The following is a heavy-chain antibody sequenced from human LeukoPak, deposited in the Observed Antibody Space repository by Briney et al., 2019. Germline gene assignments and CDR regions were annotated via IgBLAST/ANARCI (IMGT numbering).Heavy chain of an antibody. J-gene: IGHJ4*02. V-gene: IGHV3-7*01. Sequence: PGGSLRLSCAASGFTFSNYWMNWVRQAPGKGLEWVANIRQDGSEKYYVDSVKGRFTISRDNAKNSLYLQMNSARAEDTAVYFCARGGIVVVVTSSPPGYWGQGTLVTVSS. D-gene: IGHD2-15*01. CDR3: ARGGIVVVVTSSPPGY. CDR2: IRQDGSEK. CDR1: GFTFSNYW.